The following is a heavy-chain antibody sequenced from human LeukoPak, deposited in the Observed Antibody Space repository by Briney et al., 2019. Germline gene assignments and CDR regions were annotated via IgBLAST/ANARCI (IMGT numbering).Heavy chain of an antibody. CDR2: INSNSNII. CDR3: IRDLFDYYTLDY. J-gene: IGHJ4*02. V-gene: IGHV3-21*01. CDR1: GFTFSSYS. D-gene: IGHD3-3*01. Sequence: GGSLRLSCAVSGFTFSSYSMNWVRQAPGKGLEWVSSINSNSNIIHNAEPAKGRFTISKDNARNSLYLQMNSLRAEDTAVYYCIRDLFDYYTLDYWGQGALVTVSS.